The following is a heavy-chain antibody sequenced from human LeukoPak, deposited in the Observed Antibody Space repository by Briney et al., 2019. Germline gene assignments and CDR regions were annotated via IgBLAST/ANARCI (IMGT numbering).Heavy chain of an antibody. Sequence: GGSLRLSCAASGFTFSSYAMSWVRQAPGKGLEWVASINHNGNVNYYVDSVKGRFTISRDNAKNSLYLQMSNLRAEDTAVYFCVRGGGLDVWGQGASVTVSS. CDR3: VRGGGLDV. D-gene: IGHD3-16*01. V-gene: IGHV3-7*03. J-gene: IGHJ6*02. CDR1: GFTFSSYA. CDR2: INHNGNVN.